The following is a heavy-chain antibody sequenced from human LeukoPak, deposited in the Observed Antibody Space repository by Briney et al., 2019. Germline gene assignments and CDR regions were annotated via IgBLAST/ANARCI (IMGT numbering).Heavy chain of an antibody. Sequence: SQTLSLTCTVSGGSISSGSYYWSWIRQPAGKGLEWIGRIYTSGSTSYNPSLKSRVTISVDTSKNQFSLKLSSVTAADTAVYYCARVSSIAARPDAFDIWGQGTVVTVSS. CDR2: IYTSGST. CDR1: GGSISSGSYY. V-gene: IGHV4-61*02. D-gene: IGHD6-6*01. J-gene: IGHJ3*02. CDR3: ARVSSIAARPDAFDI.